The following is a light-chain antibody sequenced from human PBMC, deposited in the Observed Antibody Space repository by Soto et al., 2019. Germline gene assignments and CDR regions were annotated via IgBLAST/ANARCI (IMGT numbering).Light chain of an antibody. Sequence: QSVLNQPPSVSGSPGQSVTISCTGTSSDSGSYNRVSWYQQPPGTAPKLMIYEVSNRPSGVSDRFSGSKSGNTASLTISGLQAEDEADYYCSSYTTSNTRQIVFGTGTKVTVL. CDR2: EVS. CDR1: SSDSGSYNR. J-gene: IGLJ1*01. CDR3: SSYTTSNTRQIV. V-gene: IGLV2-18*02.